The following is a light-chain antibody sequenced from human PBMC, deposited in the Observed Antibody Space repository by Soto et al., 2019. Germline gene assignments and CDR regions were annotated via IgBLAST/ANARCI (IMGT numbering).Light chain of an antibody. CDR3: QQSNNYPWT. CDR1: QSISSW. V-gene: IGKV1-5*03. CDR2: EAS. Sequence: DIQMTQSPSTLSASVGDRVTITCRASQSISSWLAWYQQKPVKAPKLLIYEASNLESGVPSRFSGSGSGTEFTLTISSLQPDDFATYYCQQSNNYPWTFGQGTKVDIK. J-gene: IGKJ1*01.